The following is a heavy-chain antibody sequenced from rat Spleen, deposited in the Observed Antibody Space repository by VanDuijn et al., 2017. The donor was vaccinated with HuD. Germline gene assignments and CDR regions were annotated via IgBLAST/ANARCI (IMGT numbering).Heavy chain of an antibody. Sequence: EVKLVESGGGLVQPGRSLKLSCAASGFSFSDDNMAWVRQAPTKGLEWVASISYDGTATYYRDSVKGRFTLSRDNAKSTLYLQMGSLRSEDTATYYCARHWYFDFWGPGTMVTVSS. CDR1: GFSFSDDN. CDR3: ARHWYFDF. J-gene: IGHJ1*01. CDR2: ISYDGTAT. V-gene: IGHV5-7*01.